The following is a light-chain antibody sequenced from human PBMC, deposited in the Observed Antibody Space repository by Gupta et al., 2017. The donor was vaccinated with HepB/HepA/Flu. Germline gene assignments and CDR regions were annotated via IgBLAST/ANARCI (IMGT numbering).Light chain of an antibody. V-gene: IGLV3-21*04. CDR3: QVWDSSSDHYV. CDR2: DS. J-gene: IGLJ1*01. Sequence: GGNNIGSKSVHWYQQKPGQAPVLVIYDSDRPSGIPERVSGSNSGNTATLTISRVEAGDEADYYCQVWDSSSDHYVFGTGTKVTVL. CDR1: NIGSKS.